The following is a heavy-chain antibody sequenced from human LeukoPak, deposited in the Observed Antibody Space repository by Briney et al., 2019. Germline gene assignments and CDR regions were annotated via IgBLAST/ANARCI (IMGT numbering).Heavy chain of an antibody. Sequence: GRSLRLSCAASGFTFDDYAMHWVRQAPGKGLEWVSGISWNSGSIGYADSVKGRFTISRDNAKNSLYLQMNSLRAEDTALYYCARAPGIAAVKFDYWGQGTLATVSS. CDR3: ARAPGIAAVKFDY. D-gene: IGHD6-13*01. V-gene: IGHV3-9*01. J-gene: IGHJ4*02. CDR2: ISWNSGSI. CDR1: GFTFDDYA.